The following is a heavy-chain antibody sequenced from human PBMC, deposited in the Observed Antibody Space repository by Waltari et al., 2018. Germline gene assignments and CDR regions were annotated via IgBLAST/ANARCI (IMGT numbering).Heavy chain of an antibody. D-gene: IGHD3-22*01. Sequence: QVQLQESGPGLVKPSETLSLTCTVSGGSISSYYWSWIRQPPGKGLEWIGYIYYSGSTNYNTALKSRSTISVYTSNNQFSLKLSYVTAADTAVYYCARAYYYDSSGYFDYWGQGTLVTVSS. CDR3: ARAYYYDSSGYFDY. CDR1: GGSISSYY. CDR2: IYYSGST. V-gene: IGHV4-59*01. J-gene: IGHJ4*02.